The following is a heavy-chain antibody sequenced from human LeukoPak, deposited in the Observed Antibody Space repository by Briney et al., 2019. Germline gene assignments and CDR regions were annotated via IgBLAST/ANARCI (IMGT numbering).Heavy chain of an antibody. J-gene: IGHJ4*02. D-gene: IGHD2-21*02. Sequence: GASVKVSCKVSGYTLTELSMHWVRQAPGKGLEWMGGFDPEDGETIYAQKLQGRVTMTTDTSTSTAYMELRSLRSDDTAVYYCARDFGPVEVTAIHFDYWGQGTLVTVSS. V-gene: IGHV1-24*01. CDR1: GYTLTELS. CDR2: FDPEDGET. CDR3: ARDFGPVEVTAIHFDY.